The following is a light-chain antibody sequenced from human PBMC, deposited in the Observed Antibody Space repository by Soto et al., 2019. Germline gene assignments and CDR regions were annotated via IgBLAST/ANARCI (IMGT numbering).Light chain of an antibody. Sequence: QSVLTQPPSGSGTPGQRVTISCSGSRSNIGNNYICWFQQLPGTAPKLLIYRNNQRPSGVPDRFSGSKSGTSASLAISGLRSEDEADYYCATWDDSLSGQVFGGGTKVTVL. CDR1: RSNIGNNY. J-gene: IGLJ3*02. V-gene: IGLV1-47*01. CDR3: ATWDDSLSGQV. CDR2: RNN.